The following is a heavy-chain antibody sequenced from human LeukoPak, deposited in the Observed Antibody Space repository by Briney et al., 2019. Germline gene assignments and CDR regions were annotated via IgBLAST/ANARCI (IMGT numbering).Heavy chain of an antibody. CDR2: ISSSGYTK. J-gene: IGHJ4*02. D-gene: IGHD3-22*01. CDR3: AKRGVVIRVILVGFHKEAYYFDS. CDR1: GFTFSDYY. Sequence: GGSLRLSCAASGFTFSDYYMNWIRQAPGKGLEWVSYISSSGYTKYYADSVKGRFTISRDNAKNSLYLQMNNLRAEDTAVYYCAKRGVVIRVILVGFHKEAYYFDSWGQGALVTVSS. V-gene: IGHV3-11*01.